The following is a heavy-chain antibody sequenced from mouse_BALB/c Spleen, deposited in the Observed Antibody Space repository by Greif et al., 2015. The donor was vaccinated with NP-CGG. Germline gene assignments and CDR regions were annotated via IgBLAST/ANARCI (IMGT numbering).Heavy chain of an antibody. Sequence: EVQLVESGPSLVKPSQTLSLTCSVTGDSITSGYWNWIRKFPGNKLEYMGYISYSGSTYYNPSLKSRISITRDTSKNQYYLQLNSVTTEDTATYYCARWRGYYGNSAMDYWGQGTSVTVSS. D-gene: IGHD2-1*01. J-gene: IGHJ4*01. CDR2: ISYSGST. CDR1: GDSITSGY. CDR3: ARWRGYYGNSAMDY. V-gene: IGHV3-8*02.